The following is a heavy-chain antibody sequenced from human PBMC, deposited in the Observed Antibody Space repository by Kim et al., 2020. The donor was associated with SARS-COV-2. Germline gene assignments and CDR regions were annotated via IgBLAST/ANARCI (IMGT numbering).Heavy chain of an antibody. V-gene: IGHV3-48*02. CDR2: IGIGGSPT. J-gene: IGHJ4*02. D-gene: IGHD3-22*01. CDR1: GFRFASYS. Sequence: GGSLRLSCAASGFRFASYSMNWVRQAPGKGLEWVSHIGIGGSPTYYADSVKGRFTISRDNAKDSLYLQMNSLTDEDTAVYYCATGNVFSGYFLFENWGQGTLVIVSS. CDR3: ATGNVFSGYFLFEN.